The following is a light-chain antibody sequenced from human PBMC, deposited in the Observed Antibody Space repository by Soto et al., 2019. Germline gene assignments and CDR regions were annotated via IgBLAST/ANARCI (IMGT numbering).Light chain of an antibody. V-gene: IGKV3-15*01. Sequence: ESVMTQSPATLSVSPGEGATLSCRASQSVGNNLAWYQQKPGQAPRLLIYDASIRATGIPARFSGSGSGTDFTLTIRSLQPEDCAIYFCKQANSFPITFGQGTRLEIK. CDR1: QSVGNN. CDR3: KQANSFPIT. CDR2: DAS. J-gene: IGKJ5*01.